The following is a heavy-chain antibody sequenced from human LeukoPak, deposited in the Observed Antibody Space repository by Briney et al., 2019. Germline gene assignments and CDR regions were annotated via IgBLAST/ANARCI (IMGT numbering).Heavy chain of an antibody. J-gene: IGHJ4*02. CDR3: ARNGFSRPDPFDN. Sequence: GGSLRLSCAASGFTFSSYAMYWVRQAPGKGLEWVANIKQDGSETYYVDSVKGRFTISRDNAKNSLYLQMNSLRSEDTAVYSCARNGFSRPDPFDNWGQGTLVTVSS. V-gene: IGHV3-7*05. CDR2: IKQDGSET. D-gene: IGHD2-8*01. CDR1: GFTFSSYA.